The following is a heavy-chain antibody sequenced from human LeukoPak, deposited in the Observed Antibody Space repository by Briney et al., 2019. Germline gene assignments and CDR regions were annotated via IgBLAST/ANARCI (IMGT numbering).Heavy chain of an antibody. Sequence: PSETLSLTCTVSGGSISSSNYYWDWIRQPPEKELEWIGSIYYSGSTYYNPSLKSRVTISVDTSKNQFSLKLSSVSAADTAMYYCARDYYYYYMDVWGKGTTVTVSS. CDR3: ARDYYYYYMDV. J-gene: IGHJ6*03. V-gene: IGHV4-39*07. CDR2: IYYSGST. CDR1: GGSISSSNYY.